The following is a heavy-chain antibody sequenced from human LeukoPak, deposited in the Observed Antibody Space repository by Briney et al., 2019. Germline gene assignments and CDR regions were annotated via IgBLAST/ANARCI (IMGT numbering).Heavy chain of an antibody. CDR2: IWYDGSNK. D-gene: IGHD6-13*01. V-gene: IGHV3-33*03. CDR1: GFTFSSYG. Sequence: GGSLRLSCAASGFTFSSYGMHWFRQAPGKGLEWVAVIWYDGSNKYYADSVKGRFTISRDNAKNSLYLQMNSLRAEDTAVYYCARGDSTLWGQGTLVTVSS. CDR3: ARGDSTL. J-gene: IGHJ4*02.